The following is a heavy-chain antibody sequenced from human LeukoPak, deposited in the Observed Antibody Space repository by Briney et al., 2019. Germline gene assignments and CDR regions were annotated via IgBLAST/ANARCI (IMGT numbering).Heavy chain of an antibody. CDR3: ANTIAARPGY. CDR1: GFTFSSYG. J-gene: IGHJ4*02. CDR2: IRYDGSNK. Sequence: GGSLRLSCAASGFTFSSYGMHWVRQAPGKGLEWVAFIRYDGSNKYYADSVKGRFTISRDNSKNTLYLQMNSLRAEDTAVYYCANTIAARPGYWGQGTLVTVSS. V-gene: IGHV3-30*02. D-gene: IGHD6-6*01.